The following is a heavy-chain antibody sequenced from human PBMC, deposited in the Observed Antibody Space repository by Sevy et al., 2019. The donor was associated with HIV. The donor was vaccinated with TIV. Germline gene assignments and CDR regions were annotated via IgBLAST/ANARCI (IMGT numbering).Heavy chain of an antibody. Sequence: GGSLRLSCAASGFTFSSYSMNWVRQAPGKGLEWVSSISSSSSYIYYADSVKGRFTISRDNAKNSLYLQMNGLRAEDTAVYYCAGVGWDGYNLDYWGQGTLVTVSS. J-gene: IGHJ4*02. CDR3: AGVGWDGYNLDY. D-gene: IGHD5-12*01. V-gene: IGHV3-21*01. CDR1: GFTFSSYS. CDR2: ISSSSSYI.